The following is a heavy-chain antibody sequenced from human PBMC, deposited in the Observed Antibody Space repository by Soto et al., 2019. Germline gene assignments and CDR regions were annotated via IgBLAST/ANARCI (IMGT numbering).Heavy chain of an antibody. CDR3: AKDGYDIWPGFTPRDAFDI. J-gene: IGHJ3*02. Sequence: GGSLRLSCAASGFTFSNYGIHWVRQAPGKGLEWVAVISHDGNKEYYADSVKGRFTVSRDNSKKTLYLQMNGLRAEDTAVYYCAKDGYDIWPGFTPRDAFDIWGQGTMVTVSS. V-gene: IGHV3-30*18. CDR1: GFTFSNYG. D-gene: IGHD3-9*01. CDR2: ISHDGNKE.